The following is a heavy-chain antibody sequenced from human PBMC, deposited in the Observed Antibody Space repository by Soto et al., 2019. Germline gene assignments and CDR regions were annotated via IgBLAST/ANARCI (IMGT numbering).Heavy chain of an antibody. Sequence: ASVKVSCKASGYTFTSYGISWVRQAPGQGLEWMGWISAYNGNTNYAQKLQGRVTMTTNTSTSTAYMELSSLRSEDTAVYYCARGQRCTNGVCFEYWGQGTLVTVSS. CDR3: ARGQRCTNGVCFEY. D-gene: IGHD2-8*01. V-gene: IGHV1-18*01. J-gene: IGHJ4*02. CDR1: GYTFTSYG. CDR2: ISAYNGNT.